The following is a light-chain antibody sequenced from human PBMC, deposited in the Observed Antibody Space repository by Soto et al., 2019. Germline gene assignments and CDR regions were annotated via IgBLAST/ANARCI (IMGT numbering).Light chain of an antibody. CDR1: QSISSW. Sequence: DIQMTQSPSTLSASVGDRVTITCRASQSISSWLAWYQQKPGKAPKLLIYKASSLESGVPSRFSGSGSGTEFTLTISSLQPDDFATYYCQQYNSPGTFGLGTKVEIK. CDR3: QQYNSPGT. CDR2: KAS. V-gene: IGKV1-5*03. J-gene: IGKJ1*01.